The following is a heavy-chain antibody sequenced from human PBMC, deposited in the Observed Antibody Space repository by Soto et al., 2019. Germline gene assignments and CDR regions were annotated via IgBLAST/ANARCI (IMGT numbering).Heavy chain of an antibody. D-gene: IGHD1-26*01. CDR3: ASTRGTHLLDY. CDR2: IYQSGST. J-gene: IGHJ4*02. V-gene: IGHV4-4*02. Sequence: QVQLVESGPGLVKPSGTLSLTCAVSGGSFSSRNWWSWVRQPPGKGLEWIGEIYQSGSTNYNPSLKSRVTISVDKSKNQASLKVFSVTAADTAVYYCASTRGTHLLDYWGQGALVAVSS. CDR1: GGSFSSRNW.